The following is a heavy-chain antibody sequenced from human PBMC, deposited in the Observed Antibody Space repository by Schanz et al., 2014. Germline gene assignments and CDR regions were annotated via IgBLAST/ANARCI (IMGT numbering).Heavy chain of an antibody. V-gene: IGHV3-30-3*02. CDR2: MSYDGSNK. Sequence: QVQVVESGGGVVQPGRSLRLSCAASGFTFSKYGVHWVRQAPGKGLEWVAVMSYDGSNKYYADSVKGRFTISRDTPKNTLYVQMNSLRADDTAVYYCAKRNHDMQSLPLDYWGQGTLVIVSS. J-gene: IGHJ4*02. CDR3: AKRNHDMQSLPLDY. D-gene: IGHD3-9*01. CDR1: GFTFSKYG.